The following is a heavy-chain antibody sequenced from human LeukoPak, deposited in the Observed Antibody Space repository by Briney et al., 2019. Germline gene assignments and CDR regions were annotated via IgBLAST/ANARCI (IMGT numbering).Heavy chain of an antibody. CDR2: INSDGSST. V-gene: IGHV3-74*01. Sequence: GGSLRLSCAASGFTFSSYWMHWVRQAPGRGLVWVSRINSDGSSTSYADSVKGRFTISRDNAKNTLYLQMNSLRAEDTAVYYCAKDYSKTSYYGSGTYYRPNWFDPWGQGTLVTVSS. CDR3: AKDYSKTSYYGSGTYYRPNWFDP. J-gene: IGHJ5*02. CDR1: GFTFSSYW. D-gene: IGHD3-10*01.